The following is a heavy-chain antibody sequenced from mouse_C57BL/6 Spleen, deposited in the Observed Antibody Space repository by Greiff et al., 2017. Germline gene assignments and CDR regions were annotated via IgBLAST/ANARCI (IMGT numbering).Heavy chain of an antibody. J-gene: IGHJ1*03. CDR1: GYSITSGYY. Sequence: EVKLQESGPGLVKPSQSLSLTCSVTGYSITSGYYWNWIRQFPGNKLEWMGYISYDGSNNYNPSLKNRISITRDTSKNQFFLKLNSVTTEDTATYYCARGEVYYGSSYWYFDVWGTGTTVTVSS. CDR3: ARGEVYYGSSYWYFDV. CDR2: ISYDGSN. D-gene: IGHD1-1*01. V-gene: IGHV3-6*01.